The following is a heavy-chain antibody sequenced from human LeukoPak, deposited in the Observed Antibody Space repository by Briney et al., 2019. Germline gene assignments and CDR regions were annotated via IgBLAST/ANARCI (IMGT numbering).Heavy chain of an antibody. CDR3: AKSQWLQFDAYDM. Sequence: GGSLRLSCVASGFPFTTYWMGWVRQAPGKGLEWVANIKQDGSETYYVDSVKGRFTVSRDDAKNSLFQQMNSLRVEDTAVYYCAKSQWLQFDAYDMWGQGTMVTVS. V-gene: IGHV3-7*02. J-gene: IGHJ3*02. D-gene: IGHD5-24*01. CDR1: GFPFTTYW. CDR2: IKQDGSET.